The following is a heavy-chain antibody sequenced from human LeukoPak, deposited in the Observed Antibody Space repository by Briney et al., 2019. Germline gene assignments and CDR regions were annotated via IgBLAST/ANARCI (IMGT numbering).Heavy chain of an antibody. CDR2: ISSDGGNR. J-gene: IGHJ4*02. D-gene: IGHD6-19*01. CDR3: ARGRAVTGSTVIDY. Sequence: GGSLRLSCAASGCTFSSYAMHWVRRAPGKALEWVATISSDGGNRYYSDSVKGRFTISRDNSKNTLYLQMNSLRPEDTAVFHCARGRAVTGSTVIDYWGQGTLDTVSS. CDR1: GCTFSSYA. V-gene: IGHV3-30-3*01.